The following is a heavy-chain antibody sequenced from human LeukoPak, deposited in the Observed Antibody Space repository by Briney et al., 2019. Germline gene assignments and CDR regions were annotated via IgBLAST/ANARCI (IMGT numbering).Heavy chain of an antibody. D-gene: IGHD3-22*01. V-gene: IGHV3-48*03. Sequence: PGGSLRLSCAASGFTFSSYEMNWLRQARGKGLEWVSYISCSGSTIYYADCVKGRFTISIDNAKKSPYVQMNRLTAGPRAVSFFPRGTMIVVVTPSGIDYWGQGTLVTVSS. CDR3: PRGTMIVVVTPSGIDY. CDR1: GFTFSSYE. CDR2: ISCSGSTI. J-gene: IGHJ4*02.